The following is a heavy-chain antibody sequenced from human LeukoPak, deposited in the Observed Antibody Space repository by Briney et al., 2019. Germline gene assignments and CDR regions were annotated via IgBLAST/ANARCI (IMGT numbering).Heavy chain of an antibody. CDR3: ARCYDSSGYYYPIHDAFDI. CDR2: IYTSGST. D-gene: IGHD3-22*01. V-gene: IGHV4-61*02. CDR1: GGSISSGSYY. Sequence: SQTLSLTCTVSGGSISSGSYYWSWIRQPAGKGLEWIGRIYTSGSTNYNPSLKSRVTISVDTSKNQFSLKLSSVTAADPAVYYCARCYDSSGYYYPIHDAFDIWGQGTMVTVSS. J-gene: IGHJ3*02.